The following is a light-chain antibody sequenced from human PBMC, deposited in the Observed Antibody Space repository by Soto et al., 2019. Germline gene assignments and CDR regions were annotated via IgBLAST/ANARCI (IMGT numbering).Light chain of an antibody. CDR3: SAWDDSLSGPV. V-gene: IGLV1-47*02. J-gene: IGLJ3*02. CDR2: SND. CDR1: SSNIGSNY. Sequence: QSVLTQPPSASGIPGQRVTISCSGSSSNIGSNYVYWYQQLPGTAPKLLIYSNDQRPSGVPDRFSGSKSGTSASLAISGLRSEDEADYYCSAWDDSLSGPVFGGGTKLTVL.